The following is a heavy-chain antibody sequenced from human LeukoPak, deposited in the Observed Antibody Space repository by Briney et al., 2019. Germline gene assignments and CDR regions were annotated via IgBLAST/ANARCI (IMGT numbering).Heavy chain of an antibody. CDR2: IYYSGST. D-gene: IGHD6-6*01. CDR1: GGSISSGGYY. CDR3: ARSFGSNIAARHWYFDL. V-gene: IGHV4-31*03. Sequence: SETLSLTCTVSGGSISSGGYYWSWIRQHPGKGLEWIGYIYYSGSTYYNPSLKSRVTISVDTSKSQFSLKLGSVTAADTAVYYCARSFGSNIAARHWYFDLWGRGTLVSVSS. J-gene: IGHJ2*01.